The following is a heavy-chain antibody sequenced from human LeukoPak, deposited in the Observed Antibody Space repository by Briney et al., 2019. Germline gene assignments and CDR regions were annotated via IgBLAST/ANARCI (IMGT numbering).Heavy chain of an antibody. CDR2: ISSSSSSI. CDR3: ARASCSGYDY. J-gene: IGHJ4*02. Sequence: GGSLRLSCAASGFTFGSYGMNWVRQAPGKGLEWLSYISSSSSSIYYADSVKGRFTISRDNAKNSLYLLMNSLRDEDTAVYYCARASCSGYDYWGQGTLVTVSS. D-gene: IGHD3-22*01. V-gene: IGHV3-48*02. CDR1: GFTFGSYG.